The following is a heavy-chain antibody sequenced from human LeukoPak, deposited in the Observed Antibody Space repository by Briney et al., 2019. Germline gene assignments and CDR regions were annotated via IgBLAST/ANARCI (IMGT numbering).Heavy chain of an antibody. Sequence: PSETLSLTCTVSGGSISSSSYYWGWIRQPPGKGLEWIGSIYYSGSTYYNPSLKSRVTISVDTSKNQFSLKLSSVTAADTAVYYCARAKPYGSGSYLYYYYYYYMDVWGKGTTVTVSS. CDR1: GGSISSSSYY. CDR2: IYYSGST. CDR3: ARAKPYGSGSYLYYYYYYYMDV. D-gene: IGHD3-10*01. J-gene: IGHJ6*03. V-gene: IGHV4-39*07.